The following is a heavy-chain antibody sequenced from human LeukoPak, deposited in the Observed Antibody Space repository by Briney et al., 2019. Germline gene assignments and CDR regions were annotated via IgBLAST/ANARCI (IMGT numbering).Heavy chain of an antibody. J-gene: IGHJ4*02. CDR1: GYTFTGYY. Sequence: SVKVSCKASGYTFTGYYMHWVRLAPGQGLEWTGWINPNSGGTNYAQKFQGRVTMTRDTSISTAYMELSRLRSDDTAVYYCARESLPAAALDYWGQGTLVTVSS. CDR2: INPNSGGT. V-gene: IGHV1-2*02. D-gene: IGHD2-2*01. CDR3: ARESLPAAALDY.